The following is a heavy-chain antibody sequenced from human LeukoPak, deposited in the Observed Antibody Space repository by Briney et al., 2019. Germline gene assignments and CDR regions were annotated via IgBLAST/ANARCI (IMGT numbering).Heavy chain of an antibody. V-gene: IGHV4-39*01. J-gene: IGHJ4*02. CDR3: ARHASVDGNWPRPLDY. Sequence: SETRSLTCTVSGGSISSSPYYWGWIRQPPGKGLEWIGNLYYSGSTYYNPSLKTRVTISVDTSKNQFSLKLTSVTAADTAVYYCARHASVDGNWPRPLDYWGQGSLVTVSS. CDR2: LYYSGST. D-gene: IGHD6-19*01. CDR1: GGSISSSPYY.